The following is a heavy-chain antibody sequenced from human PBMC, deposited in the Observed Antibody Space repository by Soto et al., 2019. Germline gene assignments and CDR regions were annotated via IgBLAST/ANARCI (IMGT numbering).Heavy chain of an antibody. D-gene: IGHD3-3*01. CDR2: ITAGGDST. CDR3: ATSSRFLDWSYTN. V-gene: IGHV3-23*01. Sequence: PGGSLRLSCAASGFTFATYVMTWVRQAPGKGLEWVSAITAGGDSTFYADSVKGRFTISRDNSKNTLYLQMNSLRAEDTAVYYCATSSRFLDWSYTNWGQGTLVTVSS. J-gene: IGHJ4*02. CDR1: GFTFATYV.